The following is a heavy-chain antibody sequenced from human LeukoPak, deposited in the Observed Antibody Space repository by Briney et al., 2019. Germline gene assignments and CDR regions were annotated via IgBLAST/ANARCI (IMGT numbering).Heavy chain of an antibody. CDR2: IYYSGST. CDR1: GGSISSSSYY. D-gene: IGHD6-19*01. CDR3: ARQSSGRYDYFDY. Sequence: SETLSLTCTVSGGSISSSSYYWGWIRQPPGKGLEWIGSIYYSGSTYYNPSLKSRVTISVDTSKNQFSLKLSSVTAADTAVYYCARQSSGRYDYFDYWGQGTLVTVSS. V-gene: IGHV4-39*01. J-gene: IGHJ4*02.